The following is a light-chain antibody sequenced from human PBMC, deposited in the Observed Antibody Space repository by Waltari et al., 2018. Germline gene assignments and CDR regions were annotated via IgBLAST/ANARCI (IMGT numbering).Light chain of an antibody. Sequence: QSALTQPASVSGSPGQSVTISCPGASSYIGSYDLFSWYQQHPGNAPKLIICDVSKRPSGVSDRFSGSKSGDTASLTISGLQFEDEADYYCCSYAGNYIWVFGGGTRLTVL. CDR2: DVS. V-gene: IGLV2-23*02. CDR3: CSYAGNYIWV. CDR1: SSYIGSYDL. J-gene: IGLJ3*02.